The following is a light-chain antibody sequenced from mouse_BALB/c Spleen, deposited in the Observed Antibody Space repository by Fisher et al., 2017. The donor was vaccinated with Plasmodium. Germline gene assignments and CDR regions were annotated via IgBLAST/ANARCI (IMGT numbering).Light chain of an antibody. V-gene: IGKV1-110*01. J-gene: IGKJ4*01. Sequence: DIVLTQTPLSLPVSLGDQASISCRSSQSLVYSNGNTYLHWYLQKPGQSPKLLISLVSKLDSGVPDRFTGSGTGTDFTLKISRVEAEDLGVYYCWQGTHFPFTFGSGTKLEIK. CDR1: QSLVYSNGNTY. CDR3: WQGTHFPFT. CDR2: LVS.